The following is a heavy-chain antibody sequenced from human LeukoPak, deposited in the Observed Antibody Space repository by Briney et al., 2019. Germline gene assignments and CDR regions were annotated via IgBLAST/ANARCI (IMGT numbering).Heavy chain of an antibody. Sequence: PSQTLSLTCTVSGGSISSGDYYWSWIRQPPGKGLEWIGYIYYSGSTNYNPSLKSRVTISVDTSKNQFSLKLSSVTAADTAVYYCARLRSGYYFDYWGQGTLVTVSS. J-gene: IGHJ4*02. D-gene: IGHD1-14*01. CDR1: GGSISSGDYY. CDR3: ARLRSGYYFDY. CDR2: IYYSGST. V-gene: IGHV4-30-4*01.